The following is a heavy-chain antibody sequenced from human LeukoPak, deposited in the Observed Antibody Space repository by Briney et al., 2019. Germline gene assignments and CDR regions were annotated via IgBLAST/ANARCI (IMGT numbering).Heavy chain of an antibody. CDR3: AREGMVRGVPDAFDL. CDR2: IKQDGIEK. V-gene: IGHV3-7*01. J-gene: IGHJ3*01. D-gene: IGHD3-10*01. CDR1: GFTFRSYW. Sequence: GGSLRLSCAASGFTFRSYWMDWVRQVPGKGLEWAANIKQDGIEKYFVGSVKGRFAISRDNAKNSLYLQMNSLRVEDTAVYYCAREGMVRGVPDAFDLWGQGTMVTVSS.